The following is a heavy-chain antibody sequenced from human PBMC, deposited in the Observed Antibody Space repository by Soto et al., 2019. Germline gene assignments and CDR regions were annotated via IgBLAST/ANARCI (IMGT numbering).Heavy chain of an antibody. CDR3: SRARWELQQGRFDP. D-gene: IGHD6-13*01. J-gene: IGHJ5*02. Sequence: AGTLSLTCAVSDYTFRDYYLSWLRQPPGKGLEWLSEISSTGTTIYYAGSVNSRFTVSRDNAKNSLYLQMNSLRGEDTAVYYCSRARWELQQGRFDPWGQGTLVTVSS. V-gene: IGHV3-11*01. CDR1: DYTFRDYY. CDR2: ISSTGTTI.